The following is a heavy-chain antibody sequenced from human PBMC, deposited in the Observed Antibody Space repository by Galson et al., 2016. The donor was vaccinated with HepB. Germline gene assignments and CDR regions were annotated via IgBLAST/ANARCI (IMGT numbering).Heavy chain of an antibody. CDR1: GFTFSTYN. Sequence: SLRLSCAASGFTFSTYNMNWVRQAPGQGLEWVSSISYNIYYADSVRGRFTISRDNAKNSLFLQMNSLRVEDTAVYYCARDNCINAICYTGWFDSWGQGTLVTVSA. CDR3: ARDNCINAICYTGWFDS. V-gene: IGHV3-21*01. CDR2: ISYNI. D-gene: IGHD2-8*01. J-gene: IGHJ5*01.